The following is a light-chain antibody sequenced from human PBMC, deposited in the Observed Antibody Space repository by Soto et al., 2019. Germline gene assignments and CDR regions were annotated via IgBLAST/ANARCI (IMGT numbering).Light chain of an antibody. J-gene: IGLJ2*01. V-gene: IGLV2-14*03. CDR1: SSDIGAYNF. CDR3: TSWTTSTTMI. Sequence: QAVVTQPASVSGSPGQSITISSTGTSSDIGAYNFVSWYQQHPGKAPKLMLYDVNIRPSGVSNRFSGSKSGNTASLTISGLQAEDEADYYCTSWTTSTTMIFGGGTKLTVL. CDR2: DVN.